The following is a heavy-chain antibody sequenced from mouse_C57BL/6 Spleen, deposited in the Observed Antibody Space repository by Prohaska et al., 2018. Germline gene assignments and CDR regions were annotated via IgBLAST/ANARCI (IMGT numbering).Heavy chain of an antibody. CDR2: INPYNGGT. V-gene: IGHV1-19*01. CDR3: ARRAGGYYGSSGYFDV. Sequence: HGNTLEWIGVINPYNGGTSYNQKFKGKATLTVDKSSSTAYMELNSLTSEDSAVYYCARRAGGYYGSSGYFDVWGTGTTVTVSS. D-gene: IGHD1-1*01. J-gene: IGHJ1*03.